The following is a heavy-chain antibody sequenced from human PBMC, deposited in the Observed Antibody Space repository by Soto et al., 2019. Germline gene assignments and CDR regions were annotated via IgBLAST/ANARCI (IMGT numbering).Heavy chain of an antibody. CDR1: GYSFTTYD. CDR2: VNPNSGKT. V-gene: IGHV1-8*01. Sequence: GXSVKVSCKASGYSFTTYDINWVREATVQGLEWMGWVNPNSGKTGYAQKFQGRVTMTRNTPKSTVYMEVSSLTSEDTAVYYCARALPSDYGREIFYYYGMDVWGQGTTVTVSS. D-gene: IGHD4-17*01. CDR3: ARALPSDYGREIFYYYGMDV. J-gene: IGHJ6*02.